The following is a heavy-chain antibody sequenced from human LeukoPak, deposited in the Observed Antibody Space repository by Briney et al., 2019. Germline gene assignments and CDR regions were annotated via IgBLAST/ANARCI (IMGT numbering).Heavy chain of an antibody. CDR2: INSDGSWT. J-gene: IGHJ4*02. CDR1: GNYW. CDR3: VSFYETY. Sequence: GGSLRLSCAASGNYWMHWVRHVPGKGLVWVSHINSDGSWTSYADSVKGRFTVSKDNAKNTVYLQMNSLRAEDTAVYYCVSFYETYWGRGTLVTVSS. V-gene: IGHV3-74*01. D-gene: IGHD2/OR15-2a*01.